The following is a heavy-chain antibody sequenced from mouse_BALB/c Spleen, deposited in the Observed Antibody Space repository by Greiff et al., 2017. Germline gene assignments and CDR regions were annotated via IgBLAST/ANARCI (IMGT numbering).Heavy chain of an antibody. CDR3: ASHSVGNFHWYFDV. D-gene: IGHD2-1*01. CDR2: IWAGGST. V-gene: IGHV2-9*02. CDR1: GFSLPSYG. J-gene: IGHJ1*01. Sequence: VKVVESGPGLVAPSQSLSITCTVSGFSLPSYGVHWVRQPPGKGLEWLGVIWAGGSTNYNSALMSRLSISKDNSKSQVFLKMNSLQTDDTAMYYCASHSVGNFHWYFDVWGAGTTVTVSS.